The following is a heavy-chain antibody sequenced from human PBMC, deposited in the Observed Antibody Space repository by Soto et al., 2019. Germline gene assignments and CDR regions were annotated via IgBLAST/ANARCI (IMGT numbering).Heavy chain of an antibody. CDR3: AKSWAVGGDLARFSDY. J-gene: IGHJ4*02. Sequence: EVQLLESGGGLVQPGGSLRLSCAASGFTFRTYAMNWVRQALGKGPEWVSGISGSGVTTYYADSVQGRLIISRDNSKDTLYLQMNSLRAEDTAIYYCAKSWAVGGDLARFSDYWGQGTLVTVSS. V-gene: IGHV3-23*01. CDR1: GFTFRTYA. D-gene: IGHD6-19*01. CDR2: ISGSGVTT.